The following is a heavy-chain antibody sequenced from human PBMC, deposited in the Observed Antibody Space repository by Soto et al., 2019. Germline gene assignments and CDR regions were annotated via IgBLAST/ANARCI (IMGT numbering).Heavy chain of an antibody. CDR1: GGTFSSYT. D-gene: IGHD4-17*01. Sequence: QVQLVQSGAEVKKPGSSVNVSCKASGGTFSSYTISWVRQAPGQGLEWMGRIIPILGIANYAQKFQGRVTITADKSTSTAYLELSSLRSEDTAVYYCARSSGGYGDYLTYFDYWGQGTLVTVSS. CDR2: IIPILGIA. J-gene: IGHJ4*02. CDR3: ARSSGGYGDYLTYFDY. V-gene: IGHV1-69*02.